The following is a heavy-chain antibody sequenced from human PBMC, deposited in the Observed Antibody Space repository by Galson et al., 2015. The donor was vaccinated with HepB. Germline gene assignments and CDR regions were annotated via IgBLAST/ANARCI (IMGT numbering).Heavy chain of an antibody. Sequence: SVKVSCKASGGTFRSYAISWVRQAPGQGLEWMGGIIPIFGTVNYAQKFQGRVTITADKSTGTAYMELSSLRSEDTAMYYCARDLGYSSPLDYWGQGTLVTVSS. V-gene: IGHV1-69*06. CDR3: ARDLGYSSPLDY. J-gene: IGHJ4*02. CDR2: IIPIFGTV. D-gene: IGHD6-19*01. CDR1: GGTFRSYA.